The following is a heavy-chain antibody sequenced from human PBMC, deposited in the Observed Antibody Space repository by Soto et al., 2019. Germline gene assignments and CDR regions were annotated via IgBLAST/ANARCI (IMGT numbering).Heavy chain of an antibody. V-gene: IGHV3-30*18. CDR2: ISYDGSNK. CDR1: GFTFSNYG. Sequence: GSLRLSCADSGFTFSNYGMHWVRQAPGKGLEWVAAISYDGSNKYYADSVEGRFTISRDNSKSTAYLQMNSLRAEDTAIYYCAKDTYYYDSSGYYVFDYWGQGALVTVSS. J-gene: IGHJ4*02. CDR3: AKDTYYYDSSGYYVFDY. D-gene: IGHD3-22*01.